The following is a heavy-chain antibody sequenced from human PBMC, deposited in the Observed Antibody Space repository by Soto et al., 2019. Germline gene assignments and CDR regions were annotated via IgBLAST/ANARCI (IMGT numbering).Heavy chain of an antibody. CDR3: ARERTYQMFGDDALDF. J-gene: IGHJ3*01. CDR2: IYSSGKT. D-gene: IGHD2-2*01. V-gene: IGHV4-4*07. CDR1: GGSLNNYN. Sequence: SETLSLTCTVSGGSLNNYNWNWIRQSAGTGLEWIGRIYSSGKTYYNPSLKSRVTLSLDMLNNQISLKVTSVTAADTAMYYCARERTYQMFGDDALDFWGLGTMVTVSS.